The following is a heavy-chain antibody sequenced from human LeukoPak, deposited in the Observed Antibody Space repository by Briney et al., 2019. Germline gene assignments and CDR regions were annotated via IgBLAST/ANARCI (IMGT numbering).Heavy chain of an antibody. CDR1: GFTFSSYS. V-gene: IGHV3-21*01. CDR3: ARDSTQGMVATSWFDP. J-gene: IGHJ5*02. CDR2: ISSSSSYI. Sequence: GGSLRLPCAASGFTFSSYSMNWVRQAPGKGLEWVSSISSSSSYIYYADSVKGRFTISRDNAKNSLYLQMNSLRAEDTAVYYCARDSTQGMVATSWFDPWGQGTLVTVSS. D-gene: IGHD5-12*01.